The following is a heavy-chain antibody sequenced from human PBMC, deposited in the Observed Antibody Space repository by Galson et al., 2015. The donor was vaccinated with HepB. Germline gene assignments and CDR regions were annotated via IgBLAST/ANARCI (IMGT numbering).Heavy chain of an antibody. CDR3: ARAKGCSGGSCYSRGWDGYDY. J-gene: IGHJ4*02. CDR1: GGTFSSYA. D-gene: IGHD2-15*01. CDR2: IIPIFGTA. V-gene: IGHV1-69*06. Sequence: SVKVSCKASGGTFSSYAISWVRQAPGQGLEWMGGIIPIFGTANYAQKFQGRVTITADKSTSTAYMELGSLRSEDTAVYYCARAKGCSGGSCYSRGWDGYDYWGQGTLVTVSS.